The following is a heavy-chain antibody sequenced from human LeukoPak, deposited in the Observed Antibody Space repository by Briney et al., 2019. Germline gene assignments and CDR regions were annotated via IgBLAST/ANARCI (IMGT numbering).Heavy chain of an antibody. CDR1: GYTFTSYD. CDR3: AREGYCTNGVCAYYYYYMDV. CDR2: MNPNSGNT. D-gene: IGHD2-8*01. Sequence: GASVKVSCKASGYTFTSYDINWVRQATGQGLEWMGWMNPNSGNTGYAQKFQGRVTMTRNTSISTAYMELSSLRSEDTAVYYCAREGYCTNGVCAYYYYYMDVWGKGTTVTVSS. J-gene: IGHJ6*03. V-gene: IGHV1-8*01.